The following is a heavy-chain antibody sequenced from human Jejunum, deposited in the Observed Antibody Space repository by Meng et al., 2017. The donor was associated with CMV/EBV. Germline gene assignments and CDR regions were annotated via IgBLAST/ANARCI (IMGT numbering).Heavy chain of an antibody. Sequence: QVRLQESGPGLVKPSQTLSLTCTVSGGSISRGDYFWSWIRQPPGKGLEWIGYIYYSGSTYYNPSLKSRVTISVDMSKNQFSLKLNSVTAADTAVYYCATRTPESGGYYYGVFDYWGQGTLVTVSS. CDR2: IYYSGST. D-gene: IGHD3-22*01. J-gene: IGHJ4*02. V-gene: IGHV4-30-4*08. CDR1: GGSISRGDYF. CDR3: ATRTPESGGYYYGVFDY.